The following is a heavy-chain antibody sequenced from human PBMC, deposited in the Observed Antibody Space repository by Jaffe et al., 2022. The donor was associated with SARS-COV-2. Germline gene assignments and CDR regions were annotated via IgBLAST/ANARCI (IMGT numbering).Heavy chain of an antibody. V-gene: IGHV3-30-3*01. J-gene: IGHJ6*02. Sequence: QVQLVESGGGVVQPGRSLRLSCAASGFTFSSYAMHWVRQAPGKGLEWVAVISYDGSNKYYADSVKGRFTISRDNSKNTLYLQMNSLRAEDTAVYYCARCGGDCYLRTNDYYYYGMDVWGQGTTVTVSS. CDR2: ISYDGSNK. CDR3: ARCGGDCYLRTNDYYYYGMDV. CDR1: GFTFSSYA. D-gene: IGHD2-21*02.